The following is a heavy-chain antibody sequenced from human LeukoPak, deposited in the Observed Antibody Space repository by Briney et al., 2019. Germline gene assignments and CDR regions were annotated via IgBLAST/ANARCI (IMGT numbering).Heavy chain of an antibody. CDR2: IIPILGIA. J-gene: IGHJ5*02. V-gene: IGHV1-69*04. CDR1: GYAFTGYY. CDR3: ARDCNPAEGSYYDNWFDP. Sequence: ASVKVSCKASGYAFTGYYIHWVRQAPGQGLEWMGRIIPILGIANYAQKFQGRVTITADTSTSTAYMELRSLRSDDTAVYYCARDCNPAEGSYYDNWFDPWGQGTLVTVSS. D-gene: IGHD3-10*01.